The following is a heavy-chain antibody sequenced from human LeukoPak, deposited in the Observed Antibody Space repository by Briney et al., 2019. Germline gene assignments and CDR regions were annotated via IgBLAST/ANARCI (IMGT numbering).Heavy chain of an antibody. V-gene: IGHV3-21*01. CDR3: ARDRWSGIAAATMPFDP. Sequence: PGGSLRLSCAASGFTFSSYNMNWVRQAPGKGLEWVSSITSSSSYIYYADSVKGRFTISRDNAKNSLYLQMNSLRAEDTAVYYCARDRWSGIAAATMPFDPWGQGTLVTVSS. D-gene: IGHD6-13*01. CDR2: ITSSSSYI. CDR1: GFTFSSYN. J-gene: IGHJ5*02.